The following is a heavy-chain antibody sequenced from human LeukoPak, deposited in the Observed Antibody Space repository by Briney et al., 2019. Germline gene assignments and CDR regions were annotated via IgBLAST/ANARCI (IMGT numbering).Heavy chain of an antibody. CDR3: ASEYRDSSSGRDYYYMDV. V-gene: IGHV4-59*08. CDR1: GGSISSYY. Sequence: PSETLSLTCTVSGGSISSYYRSWIRQPPRKGLEWIGYIYYSGSTNYNPSLKSRVTISVDTSKNQFSLKLSSVTAADTAVYYCASEYRDSSSGRDYYYMDVWGNGTTVTVFS. J-gene: IGHJ6*03. D-gene: IGHD6-6*01. CDR2: IYYSGST.